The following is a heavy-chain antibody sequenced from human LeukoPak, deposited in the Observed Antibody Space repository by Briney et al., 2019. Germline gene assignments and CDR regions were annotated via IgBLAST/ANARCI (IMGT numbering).Heavy chain of an antibody. CDR2: IYYSGNT. Sequence: PSQTLSLTCTVSGTSISSGAYSWSWVRQHPGKGLEWIAYIYYSGNTYYNPSLKRRVTISVDTSKNQFSLKLSSVTAADTAVYYCARAEMAPNGGAQELDYWGQGTLVTVSS. CDR3: ARAEMAPNGGAQELDY. D-gene: IGHD5-24*01. J-gene: IGHJ4*02. CDR1: GTSISSGAYS. V-gene: IGHV4-31*03.